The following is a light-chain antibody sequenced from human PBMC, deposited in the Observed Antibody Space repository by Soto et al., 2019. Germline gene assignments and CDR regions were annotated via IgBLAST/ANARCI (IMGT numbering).Light chain of an antibody. CDR1: QSISSY. V-gene: IGKV1-39*01. CDR2: AAS. J-gene: IGKJ4*01. Sequence: DIHMTQSPSSLSASVGDRVTITCRASQSISSYLNWYQQKPGKAPKLLIYAASSLQSGGPSRLSGSGSGTDFTLTISSLQPEDFATYYCQQSYSTPLTFGGGTKVDIK. CDR3: QQSYSTPLT.